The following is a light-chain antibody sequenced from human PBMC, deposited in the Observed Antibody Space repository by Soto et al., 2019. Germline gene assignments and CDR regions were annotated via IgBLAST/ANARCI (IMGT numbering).Light chain of an antibody. CDR2: AAS. V-gene: IGKV1-8*01. CDR3: HQYYSYAWT. CDR1: QGISSY. Sequence: ASRMTQSPSSLSASTGDRVTITCRASQGISSYLAWYQQKPGQAPKLLIYAASTLQSGVPSRFSGSGSGTDFTLPISCLQSEDFATYYCHQYYSYAWTFGEGTKVEIK. J-gene: IGKJ1*01.